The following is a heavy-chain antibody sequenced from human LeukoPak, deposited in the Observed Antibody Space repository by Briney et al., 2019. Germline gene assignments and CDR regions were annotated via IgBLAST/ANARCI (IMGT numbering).Heavy chain of an antibody. D-gene: IGHD3-10*01. J-gene: IGHJ4*02. CDR1: GFTFSSYS. Sequence: GGSLRLSCAASGFTFSSYSMNWVRQAPGKGLEWVALISYDGTNKYFADSVKGRFTISRDNSKNTLYLQMNSLTAEDTAVYYCAKVWGFGELLYTPFDYWGQGTLVTVSS. V-gene: IGHV3-30*18. CDR2: ISYDGTNK. CDR3: AKVWGFGELLYTPFDY.